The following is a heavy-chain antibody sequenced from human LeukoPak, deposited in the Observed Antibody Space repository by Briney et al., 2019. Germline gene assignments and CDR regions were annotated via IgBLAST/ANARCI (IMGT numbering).Heavy chain of an antibody. CDR3: ARDHPVGATTWYY. D-gene: IGHD1-26*01. J-gene: IGHJ4*02. CDR2: IYYSGST. Sequence: SETLSLTCTVSGGSISSSSYYWGWIRQPPGKGLEWIGSIYYSGSTYYNPSLKSRVTISVDRSKNQFSLKLSSVTAADTAVYYCARDHPVGATTWYYWGQGTLVTVSS. CDR1: GGSISSSSYY. V-gene: IGHV4-39*07.